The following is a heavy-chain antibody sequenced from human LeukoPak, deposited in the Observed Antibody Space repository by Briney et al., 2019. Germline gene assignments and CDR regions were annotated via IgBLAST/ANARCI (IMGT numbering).Heavy chain of an antibody. Sequence: SETLSLTCTVSGYSISSGFYWGWIRQPPGKGLEWIGHIYDSGSTNYNPSLKSRVTILVDTSKNQFSLKLSSVTAADTAVYYCAREFSWSGFFDYWGQGTLVTVSS. D-gene: IGHD3-3*01. V-gene: IGHV4-38-2*02. CDR3: AREFSWSGFFDY. CDR1: GYSISSGFY. J-gene: IGHJ4*02. CDR2: IYDSGST.